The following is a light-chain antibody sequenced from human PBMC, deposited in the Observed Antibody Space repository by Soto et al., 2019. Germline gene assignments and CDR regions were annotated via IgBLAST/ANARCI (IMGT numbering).Light chain of an antibody. Sequence: QSVLTQPRSVSGSPGQSVAISCTGTSTDVGHYNYVSWYQQHPGKAPKVMIYDVNKRPSGVPDRFSGSKSGNTASLTISGLQADDEADYYCCSYAGSYTYVFGTGTKVTVL. CDR2: DVN. J-gene: IGLJ1*01. CDR1: STDVGHYNY. CDR3: CSYAGSYTYV. V-gene: IGLV2-11*01.